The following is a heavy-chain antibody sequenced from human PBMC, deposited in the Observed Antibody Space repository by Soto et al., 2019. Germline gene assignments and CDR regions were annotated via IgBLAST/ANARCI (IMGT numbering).Heavy chain of an antibody. Sequence: PGGSLRLSCAASGFTFSHYALNWVRHAPGKGLEWVSGISGSGISTHYADSVKGRFTVSRDNSKNTLYLQMNSLRAEDTAVYNCAKEPVGPDWYFDLWGRGTLVTVSS. V-gene: IGHV3-23*01. J-gene: IGHJ2*01. CDR2: ISGSGIST. CDR3: AKEPVGPDWYFDL. CDR1: GFTFSHYA.